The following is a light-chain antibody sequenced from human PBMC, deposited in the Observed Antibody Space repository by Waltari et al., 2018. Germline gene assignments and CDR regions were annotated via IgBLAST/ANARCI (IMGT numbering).Light chain of an antibody. V-gene: IGLV1-44*01. Sequence: SVLTQPPSVSGTPGQRVSISCSGSSSNIGSTSVNWYQQVPGTAPKLLIYSNNQRPSGVPDRFSGSKSGASASLAISGLQSEDEADYYCATWDDSLNGLFGGGTKLTVL. CDR1: SSNIGSTS. CDR3: ATWDDSLNGL. CDR2: SNN. J-gene: IGLJ2*01.